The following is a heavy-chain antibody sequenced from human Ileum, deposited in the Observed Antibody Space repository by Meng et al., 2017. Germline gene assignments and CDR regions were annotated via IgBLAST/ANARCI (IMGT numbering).Heavy chain of an antibody. V-gene: IGHV1-3*01. Sequence: QGKFVQSGADVRDPGASVRISCKASGFTFSNYAIYWFRQAPGQGLVWLGFIPAGSGDTKFSQTFKGRLTFDRDTSTDIVYMELSSLTSGDRAVYYCGRGLASCYFDFLGQGTLVTVSS. D-gene: IGHD3-10*01. CDR2: IPAGSGDT. J-gene: IGHJ4*01. CDR3: GRGLASCYFDF. CDR1: GFTFSNYA.